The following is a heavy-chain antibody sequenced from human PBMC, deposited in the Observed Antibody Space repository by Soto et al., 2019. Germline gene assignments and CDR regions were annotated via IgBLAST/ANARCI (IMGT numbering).Heavy chain of an antibody. CDR3: AKDEIIAVAGPLGY. D-gene: IGHD6-19*01. V-gene: IGHV3-9*01. Sequence: GGSLRLSCAASGFTFDDYAMHWVRQAPGKGLEWVSGISWNSGSIGYADSVKGRFTISRDNAKNSLYLQMNSLRAEDTALYYCAKDEIIAVAGPLGYWGQGTLVTVSS. J-gene: IGHJ4*02. CDR1: GFTFDDYA. CDR2: ISWNSGSI.